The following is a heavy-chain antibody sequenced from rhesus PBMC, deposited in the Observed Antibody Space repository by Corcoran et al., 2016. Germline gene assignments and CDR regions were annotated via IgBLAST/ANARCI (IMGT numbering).Heavy chain of an antibody. CDR3: ATGIGSVVDY. V-gene: IGHV1-111*02. CDR1: GYAFTDYY. J-gene: IGHJ4*01. Sequence: EVQLVQSGAEVKQPGASVKISCKASGYAFTDYYLHWVRQAPGKGLAWMGRVDPENGEAIHAQKFQDRVTSTADTFTETAYMELSSLRYEDTAGYYCATGIGSVVDYWGQGVLVTVSS. D-gene: IGHD4-29*01. CDR2: VDPENGEA.